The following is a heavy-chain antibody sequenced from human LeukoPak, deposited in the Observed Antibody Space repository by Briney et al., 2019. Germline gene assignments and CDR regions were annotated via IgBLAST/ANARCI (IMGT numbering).Heavy chain of an antibody. J-gene: IGHJ2*01. Sequence: ASVKVSCKASGYTLTNHGISWVRQAPGQGLEWMGWIRTYNGNTEYAQNLQGRVTMTTDTSTSTAYMELRSLRSDDTAVYYCARGPHCSSSTWYSSTCSYWYLDLWGRGTLVTVSS. V-gene: IGHV1-18*01. CDR2: IRTYNGNT. D-gene: IGHD6-13*01. CDR3: ARGPHCSSSTWYSSTCSYWYLDL. CDR1: GYTLTNHG.